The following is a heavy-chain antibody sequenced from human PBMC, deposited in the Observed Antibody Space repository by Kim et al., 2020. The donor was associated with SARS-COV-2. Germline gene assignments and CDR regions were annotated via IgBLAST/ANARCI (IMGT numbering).Heavy chain of an antibody. CDR3: ARDPRWLHHQDWFDP. CDR2: ISAYNGNT. D-gene: IGHD5-12*01. CDR1: GYTFTSYG. V-gene: IGHV1-18*01. Sequence: ASVKVSCKASGYTFTSYGISWVRQAPGQGLEWMGWISAYNGNTNYAQKLQGRVTMTTDTSTSTAYMELRSLRSDDTAVYYCARDPRWLHHQDWFDPWGQGTLVTVSP. J-gene: IGHJ5*02.